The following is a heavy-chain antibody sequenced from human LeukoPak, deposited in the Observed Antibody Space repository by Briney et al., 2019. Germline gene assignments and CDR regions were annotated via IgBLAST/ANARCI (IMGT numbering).Heavy chain of an antibody. Sequence: SETLSLTCTVSGGSISSYYWSWIRQPAGKGLEWIGRIYTSGSTNYNPSLKSRVTMSVDTSKNQFSLKLSSVTAADTAVYYCARETVLRYFDWFSLNWFDPWGQGTLVTVSS. V-gene: IGHV4-4*07. CDR1: GGSISSYY. J-gene: IGHJ5*02. CDR3: ARETVLRYFDWFSLNWFDP. D-gene: IGHD3-9*01. CDR2: IYTSGST.